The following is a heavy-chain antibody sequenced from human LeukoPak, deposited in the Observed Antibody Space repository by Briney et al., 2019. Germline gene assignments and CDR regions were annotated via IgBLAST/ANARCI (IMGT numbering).Heavy chain of an antibody. CDR2: IYYSGST. J-gene: IGHJ4*02. V-gene: IGHV4-31*03. CDR1: GGSISSGGYY. D-gene: IGHD5-24*01. CDR3: ARVRRDGYNFAY. Sequence: SQTLSLTCTVSGGSISSGGYYWSWIRQHPGTGLEWIGYIYYSGSTYYNPSLKSRVTISVDTSKNQFSLKLSSVTAADTAVYYCARVRRDGYNFAYWGQGTLVTVSS.